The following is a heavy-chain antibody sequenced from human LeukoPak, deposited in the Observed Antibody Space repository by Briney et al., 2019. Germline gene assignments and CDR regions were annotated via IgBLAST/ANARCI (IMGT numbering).Heavy chain of an antibody. D-gene: IGHD3-22*01. Sequence: GGSLRLSCAASGFTFSSYIMNWVRQAPGKGLEWVSSISSSSSYIYYADSVKGRFTISRDNAKNSLYLQMYSLRAEDTAVYYCARDKAMIVVVTDAFDIWGQGTMVTVSS. V-gene: IGHV3-21*01. CDR2: ISSSSSYI. J-gene: IGHJ3*02. CDR1: GFTFSSYI. CDR3: ARDKAMIVVVTDAFDI.